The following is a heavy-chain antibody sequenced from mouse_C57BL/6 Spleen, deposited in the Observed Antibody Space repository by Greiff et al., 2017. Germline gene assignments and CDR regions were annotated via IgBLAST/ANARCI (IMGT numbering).Heavy chain of an antibody. CDR1: GYTFTSYW. CDR2: IDSSDSDT. CDR3: ARGYGNYESAMDY. Sequence: QVHLQQSGAELVRPGSSVKLSCKASGYTFTSYWMHWVKQRPIQGLEWIGNIDSSDSDTHYIQKFKDKFTLTVDKSSSIAYMQLSSLTSEDAAVYYCARGYGNYESAMDYWGQGTSVTVSS. J-gene: IGHJ4*01. D-gene: IGHD2-10*02. V-gene: IGHV1-52*01.